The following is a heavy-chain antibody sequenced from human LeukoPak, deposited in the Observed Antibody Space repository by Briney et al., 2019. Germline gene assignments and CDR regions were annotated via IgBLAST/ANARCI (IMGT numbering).Heavy chain of an antibody. CDR2: INPNSGGT. D-gene: IGHD3-3*01. V-gene: IGHV1-2*02. CDR3: VCGLWSPNWFDP. CDR1: GYTFTAYY. Sequence: ASVKVSCKASGYTFTAYYIHWVRQAPGQGLEWMGWINPNSGGTNYAQKFQGRVTVTRDTSISTAYMELSSLRSDDTAVYYCVCGLWSPNWFDPWGQGTLVTVSS. J-gene: IGHJ5*02.